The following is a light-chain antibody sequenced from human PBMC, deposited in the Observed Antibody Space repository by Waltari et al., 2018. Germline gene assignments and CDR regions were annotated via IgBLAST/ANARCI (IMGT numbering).Light chain of an antibody. J-gene: IGKJ2*01. CDR3: QQYYTTPYT. Sequence: DIVMTQSPDSLAVSLGERATINCESSQSVLYSSNNKNYLAWYQQKPGQPPKLLIYWASTRESRVPDRFSGSGSGTDFTLTISSLQAEDVAIYYCQQYYTTPYTFGQGTKLEI. V-gene: IGKV4-1*01. CDR2: WAS. CDR1: QSVLYSSNNKNY.